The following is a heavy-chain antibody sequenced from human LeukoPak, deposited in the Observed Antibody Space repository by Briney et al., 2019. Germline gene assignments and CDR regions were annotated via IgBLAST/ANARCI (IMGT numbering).Heavy chain of an antibody. CDR3: TTDIFTCSSTSCYTRERERYYYYYMDV. D-gene: IGHD2-2*02. J-gene: IGHJ6*03. CDR2: IKSKTDGGTT. Sequence: GGSLRLSCAASGFTFSNAWMSWVRQAPGKGLEWVGRIKSKTDGGTTDYAAPVKGRFTISRDDSKNTLYLQMNSLKTEDTAVYYCTTDIFTCSSTSCYTRERERYYYYYMDVWGKGTTVTVSS. V-gene: IGHV3-15*01. CDR1: GFTFSNAW.